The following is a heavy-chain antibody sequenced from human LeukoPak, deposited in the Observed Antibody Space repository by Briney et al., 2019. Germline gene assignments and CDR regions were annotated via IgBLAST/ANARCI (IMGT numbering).Heavy chain of an antibody. CDR2: IRYDGSNK. Sequence: GGSLRLSCAASGFTFSSYGMHWVRQALGKGLEWVAFIRYDGSNKYYADSVKGRFTISRDNSKNTLYLQMNSLRAEDTAVYYCAKDRTVTTTPYYFDYWGQGTLVTVSS. CDR1: GFTFSSYG. J-gene: IGHJ4*02. CDR3: AKDRTVTTTPYYFDY. V-gene: IGHV3-30*02. D-gene: IGHD4-17*01.